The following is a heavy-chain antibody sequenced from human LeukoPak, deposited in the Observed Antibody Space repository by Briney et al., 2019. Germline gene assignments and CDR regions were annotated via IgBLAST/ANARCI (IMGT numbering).Heavy chain of an antibody. Sequence: GGSLRLSCAASGFTFSSYAMSWVRQAPGKGLEWVSAISGSGGSTYYADSVKGRFTISRDNSKNTLYLQMYSLRAEDTAVYYCAALAEAATSAFDIWGQGTMVTVSS. V-gene: IGHV3-23*01. CDR1: GFTFSSYA. J-gene: IGHJ3*02. CDR3: AALAEAATSAFDI. D-gene: IGHD6-19*01. CDR2: ISGSGGST.